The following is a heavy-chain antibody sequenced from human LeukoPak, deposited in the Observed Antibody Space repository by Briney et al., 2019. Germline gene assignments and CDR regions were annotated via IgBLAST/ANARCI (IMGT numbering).Heavy chain of an antibody. CDR1: GFTFSSYG. J-gene: IGHJ4*02. CDR2: IWYDGSNK. CDR3: ARDQVGSISWQ. D-gene: IGHD6-13*01. V-gene: IGHV3-33*01. Sequence: GGSLRLSCAASGFTFSSYGMHWVRQAPGKGLEWVAVIWYDGSNKYYADSVKGRFTISRDNSKNTLYLQMNSLRAEDTAVYYCARDQVGSISWQWGQGTLVTVSS.